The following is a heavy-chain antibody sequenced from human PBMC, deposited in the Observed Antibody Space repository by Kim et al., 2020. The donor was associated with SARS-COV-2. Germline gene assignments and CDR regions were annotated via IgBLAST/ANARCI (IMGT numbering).Heavy chain of an antibody. J-gene: IGHJ3*02. Sequence: GGSLRLSCAASGFTFSSYAMHWVRQAPGKGLEWVAVISYDGSNKYYADSVKGRFTISRDNSKNTLYLQMNSLRAEDTAVYYCARGGLWFGELLILKIDAFDIWGQGTMVTVSS. CDR1: GFTFSSYA. CDR2: ISYDGSNK. V-gene: IGHV3-30-3*01. CDR3: ARGGLWFGELLILKIDAFDI. D-gene: IGHD3-10*01.